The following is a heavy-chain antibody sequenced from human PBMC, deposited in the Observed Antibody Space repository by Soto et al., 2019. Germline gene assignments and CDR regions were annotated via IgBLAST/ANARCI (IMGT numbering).Heavy chain of an antibody. D-gene: IGHD4-4*01. V-gene: IGHV1-24*01. CDR3: ATCSNYYYYYMDV. J-gene: IGHJ6*03. Sequence: ASVKVSCKVSGYTLTELSMHWVRQAPGKGLAGMGGFDPEDGETINAQKFQGRVTMTENTSTDTAYMELSILRSEDTAVYYCATCSNYYYYYMDVWGKGTTVTVSS. CDR1: GYTLTELS. CDR2: FDPEDGET.